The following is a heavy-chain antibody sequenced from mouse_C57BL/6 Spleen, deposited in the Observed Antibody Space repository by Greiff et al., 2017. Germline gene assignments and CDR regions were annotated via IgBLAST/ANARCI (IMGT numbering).Heavy chain of an antibody. J-gene: IGHJ2*01. V-gene: IGHV5-4*01. Sequence: EVKLMESGGGLVKPGGSLKLSCAASGFTFSSYAMSWVRQTPEKRLEWVATISDGGSYTYYPDNVKGRFTISRDNAKNNLYLQMSHLKSEDTAMYYCAREGGTTVPFYFDYWGQGTTLTVSS. CDR1: GFTFSSYA. D-gene: IGHD1-1*01. CDR2: ISDGGSYT. CDR3: AREGGTTVPFYFDY.